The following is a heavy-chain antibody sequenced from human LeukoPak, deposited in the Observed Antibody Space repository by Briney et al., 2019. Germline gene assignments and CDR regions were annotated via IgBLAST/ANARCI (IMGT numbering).Heavy chain of an antibody. CDR2: ILSSSSFI. J-gene: IGHJ6*02. V-gene: IGHV3-21*01. D-gene: IGHD2-15*01. Sequence: PGGSLRLSCSASGFTFSSYSMNWVRQAPGKGLEWVSSILSSSSFIYYADSVKGRFTISRDNAKNSLYLQMNSLRAEDTAVYYCAREIGDIVVVVAAPGYYYGMDVWGQGTTVTVSS. CDR1: GFTFSSYS. CDR3: AREIGDIVVVVAAPGYYYGMDV.